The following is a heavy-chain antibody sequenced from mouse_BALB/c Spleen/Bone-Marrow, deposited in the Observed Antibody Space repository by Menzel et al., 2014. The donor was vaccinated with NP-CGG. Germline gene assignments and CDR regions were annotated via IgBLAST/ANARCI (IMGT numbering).Heavy chain of an antibody. V-gene: IGHV1-67*01. CDR3: ARDISGYVRAMDY. D-gene: IGHD3-2*01. CDR2: ISTYSGNT. Sequence: QVQLQQPGPVLLSPGVSVKISCKASGYTFTDYAIHLVKQSHSKWLEWIGIISTYSGNTNYNQKFKGKATMTVDKSSSTAYMELARLTSEDSAIYYCARDISGYVRAMDYWGQGTSVTVSS. J-gene: IGHJ4*01. CDR1: GYTFTDYA.